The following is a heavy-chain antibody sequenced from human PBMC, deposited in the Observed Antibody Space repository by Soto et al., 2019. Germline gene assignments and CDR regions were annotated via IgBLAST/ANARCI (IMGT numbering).Heavy chain of an antibody. Sequence: QLQLQESGSGLVKPSQTLSLTCAVSGVSISSGGYSWSWIRQPPGKGLEWIGYMYHSGSTYYNPSLKSRVTISVDRHKNQFSLNLSSVTAADTAMYYCARANDVFWRALDYWGQGTVVTVSS. V-gene: IGHV4-30-2*01. J-gene: IGHJ4*02. CDR1: GVSISSGGYS. CDR3: ARANDVFWRALDY. CDR2: MYHSGST. D-gene: IGHD3-3*01.